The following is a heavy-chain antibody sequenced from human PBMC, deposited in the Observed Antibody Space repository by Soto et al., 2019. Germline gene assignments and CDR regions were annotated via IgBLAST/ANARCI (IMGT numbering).Heavy chain of an antibody. CDR1: GFTFTDAW. V-gene: IGHV3-15*01. D-gene: IGHD6-6*01. Sequence: EVQLVESGGGSAKPGGSVRLSCAASGFTFTDAWMNWVRQVPGEGLEWVGHVKSQSDGGTTDSAAALDGRVTISRDDSKNMVYLQLNRLRTDDTAVYYCATGSARFDFWGQGTLVTVSS. CDR3: ATGSARFDF. J-gene: IGHJ5*01. CDR2: VKSQSDGGTT.